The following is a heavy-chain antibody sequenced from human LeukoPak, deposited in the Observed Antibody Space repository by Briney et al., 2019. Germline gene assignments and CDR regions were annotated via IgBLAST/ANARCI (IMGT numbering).Heavy chain of an antibody. CDR2: INHSGST. CDR3: ARAWSYGSGSYLDY. D-gene: IGHD3-10*01. Sequence: SETLSLTCVVYGGSFSGFHWSWIRQPPGKGLEWIAEINHSGSTNYIPSLKSRVTISADTSKNHFSLKLRSVTAADTAVYYCARAWSYGSGSYLDYWGQGTLVTVSS. CDR1: GGSFSGFH. J-gene: IGHJ4*02. V-gene: IGHV4-34*01.